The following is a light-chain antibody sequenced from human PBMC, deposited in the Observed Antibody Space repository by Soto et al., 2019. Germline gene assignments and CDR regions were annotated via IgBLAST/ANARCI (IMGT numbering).Light chain of an antibody. J-gene: IGLJ1*01. Sequence: QSVLTQPASVSGSPGQSITISCPGTSIDVDGYDYVSWYQQHPGKAPKLMVYDVSNRPSGVSNRFSGSKSGNTASLTISGLQAEDEADYFCSSYTISNPYVFGTGTKVTGL. CDR2: DVS. CDR1: SIDVDGYDY. V-gene: IGLV2-14*01. CDR3: SSYTISNPYV.